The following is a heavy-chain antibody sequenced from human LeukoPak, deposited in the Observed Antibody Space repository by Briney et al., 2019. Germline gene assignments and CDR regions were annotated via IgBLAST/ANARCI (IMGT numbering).Heavy chain of an antibody. CDR3: ARGSWDV. V-gene: IGHV3-13*01. Sequence: GGPLRLSCAASGLTFSSYDMHWVRQATGKGLEWVSAIGTAGDTYYPGSVKGRFTISRENAKNSLYLQMNSLRAGDTAVYYCARGSWDVWGQGTTVTVTS. CDR1: GLTFSSYD. J-gene: IGHJ6*02. CDR2: IGTAGDT.